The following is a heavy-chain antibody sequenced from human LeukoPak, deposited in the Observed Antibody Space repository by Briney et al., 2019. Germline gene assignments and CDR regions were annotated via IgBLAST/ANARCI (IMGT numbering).Heavy chain of an antibody. D-gene: IGHD3-3*01. V-gene: IGHV4-39*07. CDR3: ARVDFWSGYSILFDY. Sequence: SETLSLTCTVSGGSISSSSYYWGWIRQPPGKGLEWIGSIYYSGSTNYNPSLKSRVTISVDTSKNQFSLKLSSVTAADTAVYYCARVDFWSGYSILFDYWGQGTLVTVSS. J-gene: IGHJ4*02. CDR1: GGSISSSSYY. CDR2: IYYSGST.